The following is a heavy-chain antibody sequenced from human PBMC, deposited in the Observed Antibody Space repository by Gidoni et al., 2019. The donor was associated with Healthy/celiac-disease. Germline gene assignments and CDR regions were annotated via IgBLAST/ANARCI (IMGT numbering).Heavy chain of an antibody. J-gene: IGHJ4*02. CDR3: AKSYTLAARPVDY. CDR2: ISGSGGST. Sequence: EVQLLESGGGLVQPGGSLILYCAASGFPFSIYAISWVRQAPGKGLECVSAISGSGGSTYYADSVKGRFTISRDNAKNTLYLQMNSLRAEDTAVYYCAKSYTLAARPVDYWGQGTLVTVSS. D-gene: IGHD6-6*01. V-gene: IGHV3-23*01. CDR1: GFPFSIYA.